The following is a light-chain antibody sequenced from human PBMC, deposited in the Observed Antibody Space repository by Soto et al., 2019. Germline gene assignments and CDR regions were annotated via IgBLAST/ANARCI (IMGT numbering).Light chain of an antibody. Sequence: QSVLTQPPSASGTPGQRVTISCSGSNSNIGSLTVNWYQQLPGTAPKLLIYTDNQRPSGVPDRFSDSKSGTSASLAISGLQSEDEADYYCAAWDDSLQSWVFGGGTKLTVL. V-gene: IGLV1-44*01. CDR3: AAWDDSLQSWV. CDR2: TDN. J-gene: IGLJ3*02. CDR1: NSNIGSLT.